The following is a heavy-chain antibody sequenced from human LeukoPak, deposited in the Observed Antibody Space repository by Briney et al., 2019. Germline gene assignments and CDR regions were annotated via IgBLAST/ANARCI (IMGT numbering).Heavy chain of an antibody. J-gene: IGHJ5*02. CDR1: GGSISSSSYY. CDR3: ARHLVAYSSSSDWFDP. V-gene: IGHV4-39*01. CDR2: IYYSGST. Sequence: SETLSLTCTVSGGSISSSSYYWGWICQPPGKGLEWIGSIYYSGSTYYNPSLKSRVTISVDTSKNQFSLKLSSVTAADTAVYYCARHLVAYSSSSDWFDPWGQGTLVTVSS. D-gene: IGHD6-6*01.